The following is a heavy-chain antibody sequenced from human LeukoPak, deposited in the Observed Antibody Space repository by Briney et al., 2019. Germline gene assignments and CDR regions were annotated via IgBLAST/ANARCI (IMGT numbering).Heavy chain of an antibody. J-gene: IGHJ4*02. CDR1: GFTFSSYA. CDR3: AKAPPYYYGSGSYHTRNYFDY. Sequence: PGGSLRLSCAASGFTFSSYAMSWVRQAPGKGLEWVSAISGSGGSTYYADSVKGRFTISRDNSKNTLYLQMNSLRAEDTAVYYCAKAPPYYYGSGSYHTRNYFDYWGQGTLVTVSS. V-gene: IGHV3-23*01. D-gene: IGHD3-10*01. CDR2: ISGSGGST.